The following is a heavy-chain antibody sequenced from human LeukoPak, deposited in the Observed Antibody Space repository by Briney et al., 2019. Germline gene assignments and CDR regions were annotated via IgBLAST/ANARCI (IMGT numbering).Heavy chain of an antibody. CDR2: IKQDGSEK. V-gene: IGHV3-7*01. Sequence: GGSLRLSCAVSGFTFNSYWMTWVRQAPGKGLEWVANIKQDGSEKYYVDSVKGRFTISRDNAKNSLYLQMNSLRDEDTAVYYCARGGRTTCADWGQGTLVTVSS. CDR1: GFTFNSYW. J-gene: IGHJ4*02. CDR3: ARGGRTTCAD. D-gene: IGHD3-16*01.